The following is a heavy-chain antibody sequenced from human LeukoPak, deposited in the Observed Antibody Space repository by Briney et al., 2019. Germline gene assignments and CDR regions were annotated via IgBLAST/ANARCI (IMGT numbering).Heavy chain of an antibody. V-gene: IGHV4-39*07. J-gene: IGHJ4*02. CDR2: IYYTGST. CDR3: ARLTGTESRGYYLDC. D-gene: IGHD3-3*01. Sequence: SETLSLTCTVSGDSISSSSHYWGWIRQPPGKGLEWIGSIYYTGSTYYTQSFKSRVTIPVDRSKNQFSLELRSVTAADTAVYHCARLTGTESRGYYLDCWGQGTVVTVSS. CDR1: GDSISSSSHY.